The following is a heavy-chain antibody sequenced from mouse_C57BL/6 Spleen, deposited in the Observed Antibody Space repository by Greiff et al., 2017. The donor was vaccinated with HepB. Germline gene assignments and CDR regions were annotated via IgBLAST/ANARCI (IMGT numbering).Heavy chain of an antibody. CDR1: GYTFTSYW. D-gene: IGHD2-3*01. CDR3: ARGLYDGAWFAY. Sequence: LQQPGAELVRPGSSVKLSCKASGYTFTSYWMDWVKQRPGQGLEWIGNIYPSDSETHYNQKFKDKATLTVDKSSSTAYMQLSSLTSEDSAVYYCARGLYDGAWFAYWGQGTLVTVSA. J-gene: IGHJ3*01. CDR2: IYPSDSET. V-gene: IGHV1-61*01.